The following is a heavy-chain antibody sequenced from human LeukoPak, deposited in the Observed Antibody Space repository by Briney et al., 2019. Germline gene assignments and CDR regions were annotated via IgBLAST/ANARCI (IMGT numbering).Heavy chain of an antibody. CDR2: IYTSGST. J-gene: IGHJ4*02. D-gene: IGHD6-13*01. CDR1: GGSTSSYY. CDR3: ARVDSSSWSLDY. Sequence: SETLSLTCTVSGGSTSSYYWSWIRQPAGKGLEWIGRIYTSGSTNYNPSLKSRVTMSVDTSKNQFSLKLSSVTAADTAVYYCARVDSSSWSLDYWGQGTLVTVSS. V-gene: IGHV4-4*07.